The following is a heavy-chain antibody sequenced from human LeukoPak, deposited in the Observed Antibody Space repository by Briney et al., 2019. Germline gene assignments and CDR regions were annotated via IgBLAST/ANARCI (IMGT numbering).Heavy chain of an antibody. CDR3: ARQGYSSSWYPYYFDY. CDR2: IIPIFGTA. CDR1: GYTFTSYG. J-gene: IGHJ4*02. D-gene: IGHD6-13*01. V-gene: IGHV1-69*13. Sequence: ASVKVSCKASGYTFTSYGISWVRQAPGQGLEWMGGIIPIFGTANYAQKFQGRVTITADESTSTAYMELSSLRSEDTAVYYCARQGYSSSWYPYYFDYWGQGTLVTVSS.